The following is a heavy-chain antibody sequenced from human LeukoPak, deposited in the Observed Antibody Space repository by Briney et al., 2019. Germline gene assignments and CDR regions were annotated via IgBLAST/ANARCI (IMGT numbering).Heavy chain of an antibody. D-gene: IGHD6-19*01. V-gene: IGHV3-33*01. J-gene: IGHJ3*02. CDR2: PWYDGGNK. Sequence: GGSLRLSCGASGFTFSNYGMHWVRQAPGTGLEWVAVPWYDGGNKYYADSVKGRFTISRDNSKNTLYLQMNSLRDEDTAVYYCARDRYRSGWADAFDIWGQGTMVTVSS. CDR3: ARDRYRSGWADAFDI. CDR1: GFTFSNYG.